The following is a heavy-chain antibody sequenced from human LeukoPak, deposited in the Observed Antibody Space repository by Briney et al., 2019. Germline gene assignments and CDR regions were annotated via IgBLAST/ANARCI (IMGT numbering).Heavy chain of an antibody. J-gene: IGHJ6*03. CDR3: ARSENYDIVYQHYYYMDV. CDR2: ISSSSSYI. CDR1: GFTFSSYS. V-gene: IGHV3-21*01. D-gene: IGHD3-9*01. Sequence: GSLRLSCAASGFTFSSYSMNWVRQAPGKGLEWVSCISSSSSYIYYADSVKGRFTISRDNAKNSLYLQMNSLRAEDTAMYYCARSENYDIVYQHYYYMDVWGKGTTVTVSS.